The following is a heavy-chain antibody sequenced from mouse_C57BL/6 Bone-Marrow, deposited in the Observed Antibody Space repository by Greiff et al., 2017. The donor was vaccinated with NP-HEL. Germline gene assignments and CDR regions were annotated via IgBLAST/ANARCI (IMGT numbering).Heavy chain of an antibody. CDR1: GYTFTDYY. D-gene: IGHD2-1*01. V-gene: IGHV1-26*01. CDR3: ARCYGNFDY. J-gene: IGHJ2*01. Sequence: EVQLQQSGPELVKPGASVKISCKASGYTFTDYYMNWVKQSHGKSLEWIGDINPNNGGTSYNQKFKGKATLTVDKSSSTAYMELRSLTSEDSAVYYCARCYGNFDYWGQGTTLTVSS. CDR2: INPNNGGT.